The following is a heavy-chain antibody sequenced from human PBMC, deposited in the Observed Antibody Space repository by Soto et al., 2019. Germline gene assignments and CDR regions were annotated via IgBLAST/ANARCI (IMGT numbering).Heavy chain of an antibody. J-gene: IGHJ4*02. Sequence: EVQLVETGGGLIQPGGSLTLSCSASGFIVSRNYMSWVRQGPGKGPEWVSIIHAGGNSFFADAVKGRFTISTDTSKNTLNLLMNNLKVEDTAVYYCVRDFTSWGQGTLVTVSS. CDR1: GFIVSRNY. CDR3: VRDFTS. CDR2: IHAGGNS. V-gene: IGHV3-53*02.